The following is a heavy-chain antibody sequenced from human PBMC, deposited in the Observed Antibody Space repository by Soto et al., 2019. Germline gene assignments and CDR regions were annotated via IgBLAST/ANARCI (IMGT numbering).Heavy chain of an antibody. J-gene: IGHJ4*02. CDR1: GFTFSSYE. Sequence: PGGSLRLSCAASGFTFSSYEMNWVRQAPGKGLEWVSYISSSSTYIYYADSLKGRFTVSRDNAKNSLYLQMDSLRAEDTAMYYCVRARSTDSSPDYWGQ. CDR2: ISSSSTYI. V-gene: IGHV3-21*05. D-gene: IGHD6-19*01. CDR3: VRARSTDSSPDY.